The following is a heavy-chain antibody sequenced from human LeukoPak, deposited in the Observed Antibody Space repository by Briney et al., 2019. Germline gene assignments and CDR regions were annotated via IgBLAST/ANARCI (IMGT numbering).Heavy chain of an antibody. V-gene: IGHV4-4*07. Sequence: SETLSLTCTVSGGTISSYYRSWIRQPAGEGLEWIGRIYTSGSTNYNPSLKSRVTMSVDTSKNQFSLKLSSVTAADTAVYYCARDSSGWSGGYGMDVWGQGTTVTVSS. D-gene: IGHD6-19*01. CDR1: GGTISSYY. CDR2: IYTSGST. J-gene: IGHJ6*02. CDR3: ARDSSGWSGGYGMDV.